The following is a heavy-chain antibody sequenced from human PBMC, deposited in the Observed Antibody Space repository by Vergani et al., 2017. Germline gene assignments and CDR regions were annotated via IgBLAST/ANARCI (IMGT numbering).Heavy chain of an antibody. D-gene: IGHD6-19*01. J-gene: IGHJ4*02. V-gene: IGHV1-69*06. CDR1: GGTFSSYA. CDR2: IIPIFGTA. Sequence: QVQLVQSGAEVKKPGSSVKVSCKASGGTFSSYAISWVRQAPGQGLEWMGGIIPIFGTANYAQKFQDRVKITGDTSTNTVYMEMNNLRSEDTAVYYCARVSPGDNSGWEPFDYWGQGTLVTVSS. CDR3: ARVSPGDNSGWEPFDY.